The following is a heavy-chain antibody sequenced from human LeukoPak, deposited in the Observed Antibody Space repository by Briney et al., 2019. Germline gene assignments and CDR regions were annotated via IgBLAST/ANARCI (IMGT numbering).Heavy chain of an antibody. CDR3: AREYSSSWPHYYYYGMDV. Sequence: GGSLRLSCAASGFTFNSYDMHWVRQATGKGLEWVSAICTAGDTYYPGSVKGRFTISRENAKNSLYLQMNSLRAGDTAVYYCAREYSSSWPHYYYYGMDVWGQGTTVTVSS. J-gene: IGHJ6*02. V-gene: IGHV3-13*01. D-gene: IGHD6-13*01. CDR1: GFTFNSYD. CDR2: ICTAGDT.